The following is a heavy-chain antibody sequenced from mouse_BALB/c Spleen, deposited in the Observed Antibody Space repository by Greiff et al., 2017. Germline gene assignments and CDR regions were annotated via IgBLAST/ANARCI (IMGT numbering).Heavy chain of an antibody. Sequence: VQLQQSGPGLVAPSQSLSITCTVSGFSLTSYGVHWVRQPPGKGLEWLGVIWAGGSTNYNSALMSRLSISKDNSKSQVFLKMNSLQTDDTAMYYCARGRQLGLYYFDYWGQGTTLTVSS. J-gene: IGHJ2*01. CDR1: GFSLTSYG. CDR3: ARGRQLGLYYFDY. V-gene: IGHV2-9*02. CDR2: IWAGGST. D-gene: IGHD3-2*01.